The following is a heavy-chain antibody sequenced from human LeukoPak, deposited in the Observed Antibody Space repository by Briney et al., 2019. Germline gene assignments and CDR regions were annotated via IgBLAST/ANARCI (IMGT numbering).Heavy chain of an antibody. J-gene: IGHJ4*02. CDR2: INPSGGST. CDR1: GYTFTSYY. CDR3: ARGYCSGGSCFKFDY. V-gene: IGHV1-46*01. Sequence: GASVKVSCKASGYTFTSYYMHWVRQAPGQGLEWMGIINPSGGSTSYAQKFQGRVTMTRDMSTSTVYMELSSLRSEDTAVYYCARGYCSGGSCFKFDYWGQETLVTVSS. D-gene: IGHD2-15*01.